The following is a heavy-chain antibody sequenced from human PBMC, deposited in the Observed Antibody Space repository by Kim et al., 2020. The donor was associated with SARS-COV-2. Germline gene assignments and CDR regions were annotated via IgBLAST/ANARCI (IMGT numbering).Heavy chain of an antibody. V-gene: IGHV3-11*01. CDR1: GFRFSDYY. CDR2: ISGSGSTL. CDR3: AREITSCYELDY. J-gene: IGHJ4*02. Sequence: GGSLRLSCAASGFRFSDYYMSWIRQTPGKGLEWVAAISGSGSTLDHADSVKGRFSISRDNAKNSLYLQMDSLRAEDSAVYFCAREITSCYELDYWGQGTL. D-gene: IGHD5-12*01.